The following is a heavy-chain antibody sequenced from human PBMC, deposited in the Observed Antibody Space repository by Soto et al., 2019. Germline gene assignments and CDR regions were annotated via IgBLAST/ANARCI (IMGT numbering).Heavy chain of an antibody. CDR1: GYTFSSNS. D-gene: IGHD2-2*01. Sequence: ASVKVSCKASGYTFSSNSIHWVRQAPGQGLEWMGWITPFNGDTSYAQKFQGRVTMTTDTSTSTVFMELRSLRFDDTAVYYCAKLSCTSSTCYFPGWFDPWGQGTLVTVSS. J-gene: IGHJ5*02. CDR3: AKLSCTSSTCYFPGWFDP. CDR2: ITPFNGDT. V-gene: IGHV1-18*04.